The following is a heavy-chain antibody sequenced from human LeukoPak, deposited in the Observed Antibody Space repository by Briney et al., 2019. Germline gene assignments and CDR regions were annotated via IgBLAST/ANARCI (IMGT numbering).Heavy chain of an antibody. Sequence: ASVKVSCKASGYTFTSYYMHWVRQAPGQGLEWMGIINPSGGSTSYAQKFQGRVTMTRDTSTSTVYMELSSLRSEDTAVYYCARGLCLGRRGGDCYSSNYWGQGTLVTVSS. J-gene: IGHJ4*02. CDR2: INPSGGST. CDR3: ARGLCLGRRGGDCYSSNY. V-gene: IGHV1-46*01. D-gene: IGHD2-21*02. CDR1: GYTFTSYY.